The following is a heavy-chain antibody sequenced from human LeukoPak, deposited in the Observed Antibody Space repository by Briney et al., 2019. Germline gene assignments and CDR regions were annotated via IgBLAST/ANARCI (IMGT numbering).Heavy chain of an antibody. CDR1: GGSFISYS. CDR3: ARTSTVLLWRGFDS. Sequence: SETLSLTCTVSGGSFISYSWTWFRHPPGKGREGVGYVYSNGDTNYSPSLKSRVSMSVDTSKNQFSLNLNSVTAADTAIYYCARTSTVLLWRGFDSWGQGTLVTVPS. J-gene: IGHJ4*02. D-gene: IGHD2-21*01. V-gene: IGHV4-59*01. CDR2: VYSNGDT.